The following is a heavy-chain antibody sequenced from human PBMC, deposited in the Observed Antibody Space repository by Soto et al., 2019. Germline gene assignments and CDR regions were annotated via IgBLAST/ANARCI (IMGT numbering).Heavy chain of an antibody. CDR2: IYYSGST. Sequence: PSETLSLTCTVSGGSISSGGYYWSWIRQPPGKGLEWIGYIYYSGSTNYNPSLKSRVTISVDTSKNQFSLKLSSVTAADTAVYYCARTFRSSSSGNWFDPWGQGTLVTVSS. V-gene: IGHV4-61*08. D-gene: IGHD6-6*01. CDR3: ARTFRSSSSGNWFDP. CDR1: GGSISSGGYY. J-gene: IGHJ5*02.